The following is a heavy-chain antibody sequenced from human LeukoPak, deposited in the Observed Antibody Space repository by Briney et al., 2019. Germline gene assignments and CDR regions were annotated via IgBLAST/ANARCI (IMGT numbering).Heavy chain of an antibody. J-gene: IGHJ6*04. V-gene: IGHV1-3*01. D-gene: IGHD3-16*01. CDR3: ARVGLRYYYYGMDV. CDR1: GYTFTNYA. CDR2: INAGNGNT. Sequence: ASVKVSCKASGYTFTNYAMHWVRQAPGQRLEWMGWINAGNGNTKYSQKFQGRVTITRDTSASTAYMELSSLRSEDTAVYYCARVGLRYYYYGMDVWGKGTTVTVSS.